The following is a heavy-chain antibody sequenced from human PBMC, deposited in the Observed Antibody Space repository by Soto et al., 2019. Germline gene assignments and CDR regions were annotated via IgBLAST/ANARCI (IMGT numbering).Heavy chain of an antibody. Sequence: QLQLQESGPGLVKPSETLSLSCTVSGGSISSSSDHWGWIRQPPGKGLEWFGSVFYTGRTFYNPSLKSRLTMSVDTSKNQFSLKLSYVTAADTAVYYCARQLSYGYGYVIFDNWGQGALVTVSS. CDR1: GGSISSSSDH. V-gene: IGHV4-39*01. CDR3: ARQLSYGYGYVIFDN. CDR2: VFYTGRT. D-gene: IGHD5-18*01. J-gene: IGHJ4*02.